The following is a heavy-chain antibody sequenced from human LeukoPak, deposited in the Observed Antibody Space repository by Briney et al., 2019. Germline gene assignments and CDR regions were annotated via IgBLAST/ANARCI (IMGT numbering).Heavy chain of an antibody. V-gene: IGHV3-21*01. D-gene: IGHD6-13*01. J-gene: IGHJ4*02. CDR2: ISSSSSYI. Sequence: GGSLRLSCAASGFTFSSYSMNWVRQAPGKGLEWVSSISSSSSYIYYADSVKGRFTISRDNAKNSLYLQMNSLRAEDTAVYYCARGLFAAAGDEFDYWGQGTLVTVSS. CDR3: ARGLFAAAGDEFDY. CDR1: GFTFSSYS.